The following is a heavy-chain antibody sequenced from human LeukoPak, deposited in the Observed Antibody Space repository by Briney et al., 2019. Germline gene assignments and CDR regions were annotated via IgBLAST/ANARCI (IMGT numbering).Heavy chain of an antibody. CDR1: GGTISSYY. V-gene: IGHV4-59*01. Sequence: SETLSLTCTVSGGTISSYYWSWIRQPPGKGLEWIGYIYYSGSTNYNPSLKSRVTISVDKSKNQFSQKLSSVTGAETAAYYCARGGRYCSGGSSYIAQDYWGQGTLVTVSS. D-gene: IGHD2-15*01. J-gene: IGHJ4*02. CDR3: ARGGRYCSGGSSYIAQDY. CDR2: IYYSGST.